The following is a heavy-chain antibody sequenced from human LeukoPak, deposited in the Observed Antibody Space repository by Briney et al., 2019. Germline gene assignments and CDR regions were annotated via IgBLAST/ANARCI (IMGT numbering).Heavy chain of an antibody. CDR2: IRSKANSYAT. CDR3: TRLAVADTVDY. V-gene: IGHV3-73*01. Sequence: GGSLRLSCAASGFTFSGFAMHWVRQASGKGLEWVGRIRSKANSYATAYAASVKGRFTISRDDSKNTAYLQMNSLKTEDTAVYYCTRLAVADTVDYWGQGTLVTVSS. D-gene: IGHD6-19*01. CDR1: GFTFSGFA. J-gene: IGHJ4*02.